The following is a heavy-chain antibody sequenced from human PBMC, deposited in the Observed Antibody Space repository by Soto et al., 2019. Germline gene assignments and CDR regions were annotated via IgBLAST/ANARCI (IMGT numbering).Heavy chain of an antibody. Sequence: GASVKVSCKSSGCTFTSYYMHCVRQARGQGLEWMGIINPSGGSTSYAQKFQGRVTMTRDTSTSTVYMELSSLRSEDTAVYYCASLTSMVRGLYGMEVWGQGTTVTVSS. CDR3: ASLTSMVRGLYGMEV. V-gene: IGHV1-46*01. D-gene: IGHD3-10*01. J-gene: IGHJ6*02. CDR2: INPSGGST. CDR1: GCTFTSYY.